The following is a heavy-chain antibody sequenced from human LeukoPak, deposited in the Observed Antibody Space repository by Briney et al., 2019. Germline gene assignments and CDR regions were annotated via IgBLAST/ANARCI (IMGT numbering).Heavy chain of an antibody. CDR2: INHSGST. CDR1: GGSFSGYY. V-gene: IGHV4-34*01. Sequence: SETLSLTCAVYGGSFSGYYWSWIRQPPGKGLEWIGEINHSGSTNYNPSLKSRVTISVDTSKNQFSLKLSSVTAADTAVYYCARRGYDFWSGYYSYDYWGQGTPVTVSS. J-gene: IGHJ4*02. CDR3: ARRGYDFWSGYYSYDY. D-gene: IGHD3-3*01.